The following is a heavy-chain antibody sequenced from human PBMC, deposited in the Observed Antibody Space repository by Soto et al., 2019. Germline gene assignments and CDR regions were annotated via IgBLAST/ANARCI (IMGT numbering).Heavy chain of an antibody. CDR2: MNPNSGNT. D-gene: IGHD3-9*01. Sequence: GASVKVSCKASGYTFTSYDINWVRQATGQGLEWMGWMNPNSGNTGYAQKFQGRVTMTRNTSISTAYMELSSLRSEDTAVYYCAREVQYYDILTGYRPYNWFDPWGQGTLVTVSS. J-gene: IGHJ5*02. CDR3: AREVQYYDILTGYRPYNWFDP. V-gene: IGHV1-8*01. CDR1: GYTFTSYD.